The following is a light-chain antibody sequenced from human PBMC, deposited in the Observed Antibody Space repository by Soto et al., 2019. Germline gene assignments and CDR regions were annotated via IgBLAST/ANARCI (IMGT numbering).Light chain of an antibody. CDR1: SSDIGAFNY. CDR3: QTFDSSLTISWV. J-gene: IGLJ3*02. CDR2: GVT. Sequence: QSALTQPASVSGSPGQSITISCTGSSSDIGAFNYVAWYQQHPGKAPKLIIHGVTNRPSGVSSRFSGSKSDYTASLTISGLQAEDEADYYCQTFDSSLTISWVFGGGTKLTVL. V-gene: IGLV2-14*01.